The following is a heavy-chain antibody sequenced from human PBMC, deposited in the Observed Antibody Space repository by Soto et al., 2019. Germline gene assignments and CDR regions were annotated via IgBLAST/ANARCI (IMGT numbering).Heavy chain of an antibody. V-gene: IGHV1-69*08. CDR2: IIPILGIA. Sequence: QVQLVQSGAEVKKPGSSVKVSCKASGGTFSSYTISWVRQAPGQGLEWMGRIIPILGIANYAQKFQGRVTITADKSTSTAYMELSSLSSEDTAVYYCARELYSSSSHFDYWGQGTLVTVSS. J-gene: IGHJ4*02. CDR1: GGTFSSYT. CDR3: ARELYSSSSHFDY. D-gene: IGHD6-6*01.